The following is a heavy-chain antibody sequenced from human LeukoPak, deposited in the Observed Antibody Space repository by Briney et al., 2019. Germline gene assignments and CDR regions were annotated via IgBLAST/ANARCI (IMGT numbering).Heavy chain of an antibody. J-gene: IGHJ5*02. CDR2: IIPIFGTA. CDR3: ARVNNRVTMVRGPVGWFDP. Sequence: ASVKVSCKASGGTFGSYAISWVRQAPGQGLEWMGGIIPIFGTANYAQKFQGRVTITADKSTSTAYMELSSLRSEDTAVYYCARVNNRVTMVRGPVGWFDPWGQGTLVTVSS. CDR1: GGTFGSYA. V-gene: IGHV1-69*06. D-gene: IGHD3-10*01.